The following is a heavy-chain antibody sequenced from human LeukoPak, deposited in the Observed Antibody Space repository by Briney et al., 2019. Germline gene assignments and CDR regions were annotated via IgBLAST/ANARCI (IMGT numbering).Heavy chain of an antibody. CDR2: IYRDGDT. V-gene: IGHV3-66*01. Sequence: GGSLRLSCAASGLPVTDNYWHWVRQPPGKRPEWLSIIYRDGDTKYADSVKGRFTVSRDISKSTLYLQMNRLRAEDTAVYFCTYGDYPLTYWGQGTPVTVSS. CDR3: TYGDYPLTY. J-gene: IGHJ4*02. CDR1: GLPVTDNY. D-gene: IGHD4-17*01.